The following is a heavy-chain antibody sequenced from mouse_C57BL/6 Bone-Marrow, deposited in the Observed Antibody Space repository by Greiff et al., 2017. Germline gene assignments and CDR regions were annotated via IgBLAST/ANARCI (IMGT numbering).Heavy chain of an antibody. D-gene: IGHD1-1*01. CDR1: GYTFTSYG. J-gene: IGHJ4*01. V-gene: IGHV1-81*01. Sequence: VQLQQSGAELARPGASVKLSCKASGYTFTSYGISWVKQRTGQGLEWIGEIYPRSGTTYYNEKFKGKATLTADKSSSTAYMELRSLTSEDSAVYFCALMTTVVGPYAMDYWGQGTSVTVSS. CDR2: IYPRSGTT. CDR3: ALMTTVVGPYAMDY.